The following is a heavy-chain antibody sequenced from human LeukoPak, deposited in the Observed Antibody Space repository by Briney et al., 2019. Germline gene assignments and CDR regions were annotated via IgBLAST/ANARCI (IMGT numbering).Heavy chain of an antibody. CDR2: ISYDGSNK. CDR3: ARDGMDV. CDR1: GFTFSNYE. J-gene: IGHJ6*02. V-gene: IGHV3-30*03. Sequence: GGSLRLSCVASGFTFSNYEMNWVRQAPGKGLEWVAVISYDGSNKYYADSVKGRFTISRDNSKNTLYLQMNSLRAEDTAVYYCARDGMDVWGQGTTVTVSS.